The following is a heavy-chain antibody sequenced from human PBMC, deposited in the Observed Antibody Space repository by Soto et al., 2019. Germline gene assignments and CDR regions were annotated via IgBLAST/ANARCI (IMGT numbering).Heavy chain of an antibody. D-gene: IGHD1-1*01. CDR1: GGSMASGDQY. V-gene: IGHV4-31*03. Sequence: SETLSLTCTVTGGSMASGDQYWTWIRHRPGEGLEWFGYINHRGSLYYNPSLKSRVSMSVDTSKNQFSLNLSSVTAADTAVYYCARELPQRQGRNMDVWGQGXTVTVSS. CDR3: ARELPQRQGRNMDV. CDR2: INHRGSL. J-gene: IGHJ6*02.